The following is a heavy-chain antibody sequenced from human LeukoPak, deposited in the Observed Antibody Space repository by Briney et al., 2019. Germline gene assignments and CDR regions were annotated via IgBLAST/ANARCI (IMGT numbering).Heavy chain of an antibody. CDR1: GFSFTTYW. D-gene: IGHD2-21*02. Sequence: GESLKISCKGSGFSFTTYWIGWVHQMPGKGLEWMGIIYPGDSDTRYSPSFQGQVTISADKSISTAYLQWSSLKASDTAMYYCAKSIDVVTTFAFDIWGQGTMVTVSS. V-gene: IGHV5-51*07. CDR2: IYPGDSDT. CDR3: AKSIDVVTTFAFDI. J-gene: IGHJ3*02.